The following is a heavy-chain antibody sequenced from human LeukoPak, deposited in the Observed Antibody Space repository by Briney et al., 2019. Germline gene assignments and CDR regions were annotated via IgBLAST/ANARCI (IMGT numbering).Heavy chain of an antibody. Sequence: GGCLRLSCGASGFTFSTYAMHWVRQAPGKGLECVSVISYDGTTKDYADSVKGRFTISRDNSNDTLYLQMNSLRPEDTALYYCARVNTIFGVDIVSLGAEFEFWGQGTLVTVSS. CDR1: GFTFSTYA. J-gene: IGHJ4*02. V-gene: IGHV3-30*03. D-gene: IGHD3-3*02. CDR3: ARVNTIFGVDIVSLGAEFEF. CDR2: ISYDGTTK.